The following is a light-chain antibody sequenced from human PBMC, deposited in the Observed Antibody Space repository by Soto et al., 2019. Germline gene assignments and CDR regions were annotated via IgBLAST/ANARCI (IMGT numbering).Light chain of an antibody. CDR2: AAS. V-gene: IGKV1-8*01. J-gene: IGKJ1*01. CDR3: QQYHIWPSWT. CDR1: QGISSY. Sequence: AIRMTQSPSSLSASTGDRVTITCRASQGISSYLAWYQQKPGKAPKLLIYAASTLQNGVPSRFSGSGSGTDFALTISSLEPEDFAVYFCQQYHIWPSWTFGQGTKVDIK.